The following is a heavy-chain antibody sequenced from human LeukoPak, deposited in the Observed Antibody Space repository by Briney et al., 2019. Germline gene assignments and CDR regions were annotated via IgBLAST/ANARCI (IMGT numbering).Heavy chain of an antibody. CDR2: ISWNSGSI. Sequence: GRSLRLSCAASGFTFDDYAMHWVRQAPGKGLEWVSGISWNSGSIGYADSEKGRFTISRDNAKNSLYLQMNSLRAEDTALYYCAKDIRFLEWEGYYGMDVWGQGTTVTVSS. CDR3: AKDIRFLEWEGYYGMDV. J-gene: IGHJ6*02. V-gene: IGHV3-9*01. D-gene: IGHD3-3*01. CDR1: GFTFDDYA.